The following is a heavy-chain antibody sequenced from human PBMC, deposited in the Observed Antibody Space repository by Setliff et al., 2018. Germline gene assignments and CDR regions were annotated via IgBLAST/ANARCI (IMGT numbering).Heavy chain of an antibody. CDR2: INPSSGRT. CDR1: GYTFTSHY. J-gene: IGHJ3*02. D-gene: IGHD3-22*01. V-gene: IGHV1-46*01. Sequence: PRPSVKVSCKASGYTFTSHYMHWVRQAPGLGLEWMGTINPSSGRTSYAQKFQGRVTMTRDTSTSTVHMDMSSLRSEDTAVYYCARDVFPYHYEGAFDIWGQGTMVTVSS. CDR3: ARDVFPYHYEGAFDI.